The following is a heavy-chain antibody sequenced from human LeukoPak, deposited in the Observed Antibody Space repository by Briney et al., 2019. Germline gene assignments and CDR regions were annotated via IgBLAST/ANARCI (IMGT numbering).Heavy chain of an antibody. CDR3: ASASPAADY. CDR1: GSTFSRFW. Sequence: PGGSLRLSCAASGSTFSRFWMSWVRQAPGKGLEWVANINQAGSEKYYVDSVKGRFTISRDNAKNSLYLLMNSLRAEDTAVYYCASASPAADYWGQGTLVTVSS. V-gene: IGHV3-7*01. J-gene: IGHJ4*02. CDR2: INQAGSEK. D-gene: IGHD2-2*01.